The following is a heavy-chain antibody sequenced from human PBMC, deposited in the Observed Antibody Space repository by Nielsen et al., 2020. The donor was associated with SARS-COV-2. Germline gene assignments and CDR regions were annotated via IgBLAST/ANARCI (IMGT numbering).Heavy chain of an antibody. Sequence: GESLKISCAASGFTFSSYAMHWVRQAPGKGLEWVAVISYDGSNKYYADSVKGRFTISRDNSQNTLYLQMNSLRAEETAVYYCAKDSESSSGWDVDYWGQGTLVTVSS. D-gene: IGHD6-19*01. CDR2: ISYDGSNK. V-gene: IGHV3-30*04. CDR3: AKDSESSSGWDVDY. CDR1: GFTFSSYA. J-gene: IGHJ4*02.